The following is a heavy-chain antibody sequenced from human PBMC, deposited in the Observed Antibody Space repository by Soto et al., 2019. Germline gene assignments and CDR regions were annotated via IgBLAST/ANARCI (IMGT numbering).Heavy chain of an antibody. V-gene: IGHV4-59*01. CDR2: IYYSGST. Sequence: SETLSLTCTVSGGSISSYYWSWIRQPPGKGLEWIGYIYYSGSTNYNPSLKSRVTISVDTSKTQFSLTLSSVTAADTAVYYCARVVPAAMGYYYFVYWGQGTLVSVSS. CDR3: ARVVPAAMGYYYFVY. CDR1: GGSISSYY. D-gene: IGHD2-2*01. J-gene: IGHJ4*02.